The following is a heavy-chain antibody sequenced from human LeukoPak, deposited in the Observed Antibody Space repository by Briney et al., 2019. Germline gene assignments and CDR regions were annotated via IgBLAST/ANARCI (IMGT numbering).Heavy chain of an antibody. V-gene: IGHV1-69*13. Sequence: SVKVSCKASGYTFTSYGISWVRQAPGQGLEWMGGIIPIFGTANYAQKFQGRVTITADESTSTAYMELSSLRSEDTAVYYCARSRYSEYYYYMDVWGKGTTVTVSS. CDR3: ARSRYSEYYYYMDV. J-gene: IGHJ6*03. CDR2: IIPIFGTA. CDR1: GYTFTSYG. D-gene: IGHD6-13*01.